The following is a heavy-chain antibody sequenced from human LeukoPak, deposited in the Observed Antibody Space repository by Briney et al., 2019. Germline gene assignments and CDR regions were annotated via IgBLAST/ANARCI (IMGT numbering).Heavy chain of an antibody. J-gene: IGHJ4*02. D-gene: IGHD3-10*01. CDR2: INPFNGNT. Sequence: ASVKVSCKTSGYTFTTYGISWVRQAPGQGLEYVGFINPFNGNTNYAQKFQDRVTMTTDTSTNSAYMELKSLRSDDTALYFCAKTRQPLLYFGVLPLLSLDSCRKGTLVTVSS. V-gene: IGHV1-18*01. CDR1: GYTFTTYG. CDR3: AKTRQPLLYFGVLPLLSLDS.